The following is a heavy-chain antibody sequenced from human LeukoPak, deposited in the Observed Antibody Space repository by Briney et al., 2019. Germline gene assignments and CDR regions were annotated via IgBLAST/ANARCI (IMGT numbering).Heavy chain of an antibody. D-gene: IGHD2-21*02. Sequence: SETLSLTCAVYGGSFSGYYWSWIRQPPGKGLEWIGEINHSGSTNYNPSLKSRVTISVDTSKNQFSLKLSSVTAADTAVCYCARAGCGGDCYSVIFSYFDYWGQGTLVTVSS. CDR3: ARAGCGGDCYSVIFSYFDY. CDR2: INHSGST. J-gene: IGHJ4*02. V-gene: IGHV4-34*01. CDR1: GGSFSGYY.